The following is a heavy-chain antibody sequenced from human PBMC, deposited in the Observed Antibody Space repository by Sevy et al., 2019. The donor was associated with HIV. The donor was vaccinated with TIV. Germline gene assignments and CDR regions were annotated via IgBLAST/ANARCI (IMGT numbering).Heavy chain of an antibody. D-gene: IGHD6-13*01. CDR2: TNPGGGST. Sequence: ASVKVSCKASGYTFTNYYIHWVRQAPGQGLEWMGITNPGGGSTSYAQKFQGRVTMTRETSTSTVYMELSSLRSDDTAVYYWGREGSVLAAAGTDLDCWGQGTLVTVSS. CDR1: GYTFTNYY. J-gene: IGHJ4*02. CDR3: GREGSVLAAAGTDLDC. V-gene: IGHV1-46*03.